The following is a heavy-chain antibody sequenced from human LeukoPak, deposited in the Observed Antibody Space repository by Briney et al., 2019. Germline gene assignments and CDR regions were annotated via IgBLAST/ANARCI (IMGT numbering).Heavy chain of an antibody. D-gene: IGHD2-2*02. CDR1: GGTFSSYS. Sequence: ASVKVSCKASGGTFSSYSISWVRQAPGQGLEWMGWISAYNGNTNYAQKLQGRVTMTTDTSTSTAYMELRSLRSDDTAVYYCARVGSWVPAAIADYWGQGTLVTVSS. V-gene: IGHV1-18*01. CDR2: ISAYNGNT. CDR3: ARVGSWVPAAIADY. J-gene: IGHJ4*02.